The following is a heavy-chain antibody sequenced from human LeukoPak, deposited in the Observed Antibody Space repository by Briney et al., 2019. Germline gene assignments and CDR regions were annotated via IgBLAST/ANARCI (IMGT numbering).Heavy chain of an antibody. CDR2: MNPSGGFT. J-gene: IGHJ4*02. Sequence: ASVKVSCKASGYTFTSYYVHWVRQAPGQGLEWMGIMNPSGGFTTYAQNFQGRATMTRDTSTSTVYMELSSLRSEDTAVYYCARAKGGSGYDLSYFDYWGQGTLVTVSS. CDR3: ARAKGGSGYDLSYFDY. CDR1: GYTFTSYY. D-gene: IGHD5-12*01. V-gene: IGHV1-46*01.